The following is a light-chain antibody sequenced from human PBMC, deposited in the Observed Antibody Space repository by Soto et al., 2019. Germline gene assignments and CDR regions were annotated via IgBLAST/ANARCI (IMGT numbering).Light chain of an antibody. Sequence: QSALTQPASVSGSPGQSITISCTGTISDFVIYNYVSWYQQHPGKAPKLMLYGVSNRPSGVSNRFSGSKSGNTASLTISGLQAEDEADYYCSSHTTSSALQVFGTGTK. CDR2: GVS. CDR1: ISDFVIYNY. CDR3: SSHTTSSALQV. J-gene: IGLJ1*01. V-gene: IGLV2-14*01.